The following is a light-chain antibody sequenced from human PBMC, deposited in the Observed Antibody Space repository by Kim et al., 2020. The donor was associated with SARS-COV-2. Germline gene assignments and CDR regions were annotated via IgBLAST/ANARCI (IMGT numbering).Light chain of an antibody. J-gene: IGKJ4*01. Sequence: ASVEDRVPTTCPGSQVTNNDLAWYQQKPGKGPQVLIYAASTLQRGVPSRFSGSGSGTDFTLTISSLQPEDFATYFCQQVNSFPLTFGGGTKVDIK. CDR2: AAS. CDR3: QQVNSFPLT. CDR1: QVTNND. V-gene: IGKV1-9*01.